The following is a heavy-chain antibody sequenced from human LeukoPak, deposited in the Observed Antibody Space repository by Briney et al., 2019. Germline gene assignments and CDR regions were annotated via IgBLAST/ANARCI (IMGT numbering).Heavy chain of an antibody. Sequence: ASVKVSCKASGYTFTGYYMHWVRQAPGQGLEWMGWINPNSGGTNYAQKFQGRVTMTRDTSISTAYMELSRLRSDDTAVYYCARDKDGWVGATVRSGYNWFDSWGQGTLVTVSS. CDR1: GYTFTGYY. J-gene: IGHJ5*01. CDR2: INPNSGGT. CDR3: ARDKDGWVGATVRSGYNWFDS. D-gene: IGHD1-26*01. V-gene: IGHV1-2*02.